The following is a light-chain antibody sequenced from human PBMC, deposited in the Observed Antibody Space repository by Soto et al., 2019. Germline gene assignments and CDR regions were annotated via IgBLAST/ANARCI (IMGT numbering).Light chain of an antibody. J-gene: IGKJ4*01. CDR3: QQRSNWPLT. CDR2: GAS. V-gene: IGKV1-9*01. CDR1: QGISTY. Sequence: DIQLTQSPSFLSASVGDRVTITCRASQGISTYLAWYLQRPGKAPKLLIYGASTLQSGVPSRFSGSGSGTEFTLTISSLEPEDFAVYYCQQRSNWPLTFGGGTKVEIK.